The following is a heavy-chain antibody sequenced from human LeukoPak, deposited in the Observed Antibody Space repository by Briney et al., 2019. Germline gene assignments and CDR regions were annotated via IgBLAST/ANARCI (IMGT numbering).Heavy chain of an antibody. CDR2: VSASGST. Sequence: PSETLSLTCAVSDGSISTYYWSWIRQPAGKGLEWIGHVSASGSTYYNPSLKSRVTMSVDPSNNQFSLNLNSVTAADTAIYFCAREGHDFGDKAVDSWGRGILVSVSS. J-gene: IGHJ5*01. D-gene: IGHD4-17*01. CDR1: DGSISTYY. CDR3: AREGHDFGDKAVDS. V-gene: IGHV4-4*07.